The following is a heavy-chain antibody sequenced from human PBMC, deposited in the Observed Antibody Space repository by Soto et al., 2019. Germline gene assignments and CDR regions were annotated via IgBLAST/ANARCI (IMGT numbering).Heavy chain of an antibody. Sequence: ASVKVSCKASGYTFSSFDIIWVRQAPGQGLEWMGWMNPKSGHTAYAQKFQGRVTMARNTSISTAYMELSSLISDDTAVYYCARGSYYDIGSASSASYSNADFWGPGTLVNVSS. CDR3: ARGSYYDIGSASSASYSNADF. D-gene: IGHD3-9*01. CDR1: GYTFSSFD. CDR2: MNPKSGHT. J-gene: IGHJ4*02. V-gene: IGHV1-8*01.